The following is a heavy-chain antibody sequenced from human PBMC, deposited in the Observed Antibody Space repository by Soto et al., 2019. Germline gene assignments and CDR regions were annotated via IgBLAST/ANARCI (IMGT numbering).Heavy chain of an antibody. CDR2: IDPSDSYT. D-gene: IGHD3-10*01. V-gene: IGHV5-10-1*01. Sequence: PGDSLKISCKGSGYSFTSYWISWVRQMPGKGLEWMGRIDPSDSYTNYSPSFQGHVTISADKSISTAYLQWSSLKASDTAMYYCARRSPTMGYYYGMDVWGQGTTVTVSS. CDR1: GYSFTSYW. CDR3: ARRSPTMGYYYGMDV. J-gene: IGHJ6*02.